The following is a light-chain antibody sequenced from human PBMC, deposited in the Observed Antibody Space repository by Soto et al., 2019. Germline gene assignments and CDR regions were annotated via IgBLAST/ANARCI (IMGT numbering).Light chain of an antibody. J-gene: IGKJ1*01. CDR2: WAS. CDR3: QHYYSTPWT. V-gene: IGKV4-1*01. CDR1: QSVFHRSSNRNF. Sequence: DIVMTQSPDSLAVPLGERATVNCKSSQSVFHRSSNRNFLAWYQQQPGQPPKLLISWASSRESGVPDRFSGSGSETDFALTISSLQAEDVAVYFCQHYYSTPWTFGQGTKVEIK.